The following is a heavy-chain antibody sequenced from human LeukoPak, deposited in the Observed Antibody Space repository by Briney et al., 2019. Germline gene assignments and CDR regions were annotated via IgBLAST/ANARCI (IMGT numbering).Heavy chain of an antibody. J-gene: IGHJ4*02. D-gene: IGHD4-11*01. CDR1: GFTFGDYA. CDR3: TGDAVTTIDY. CDR2: IRSKAYGGTT. V-gene: IGHV3-49*04. Sequence: PGGSLRLSCTASGFTFGDYAMSWVRQAPGKGLEWVGFIRSKAYGGTTEYAASVKGRFTISRDDSKSIAYLQMNSLKTEDTAVYYCTGDAVTTIDYWGQGTLVTVSS.